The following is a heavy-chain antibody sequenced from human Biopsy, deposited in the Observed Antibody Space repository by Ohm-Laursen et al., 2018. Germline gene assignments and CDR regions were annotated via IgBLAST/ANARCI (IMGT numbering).Heavy chain of an antibody. D-gene: IGHD6-19*01. CDR3: ARGLSSGWYGYFDV. Sequence: SLRLSCSASGFSFSSYGMHWDRQAPGKGLEWISLIWYDGTNEDYADSVKGRFTISRDNSKNTLYLQINTLTLEDTAFYYCARGLSSGWYGYFDVWGRGTLVTVSS. J-gene: IGHJ2*01. V-gene: IGHV3-33*04. CDR2: IWYDGTNE. CDR1: GFSFSSYG.